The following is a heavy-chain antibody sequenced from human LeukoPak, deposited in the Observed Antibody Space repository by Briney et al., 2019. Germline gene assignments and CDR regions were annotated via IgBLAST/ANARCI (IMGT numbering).Heavy chain of an antibody. V-gene: IGHV4-30-4*01. CDR3: ARGLTGIDY. CDR2: IYYSGTT. D-gene: IGHD3-9*01. J-gene: IGHJ4*02. CDR1: GDSISSGADY. Sequence: SETLSLTCTVSGDSISSGADYWNWIRQPPGKGMEWIGHIYYSGTTYYNPSLKSRVTISVDTSKNQFSLKLSSVTAADAAVYYCARGLTGIDYWGQGTLVTVSS.